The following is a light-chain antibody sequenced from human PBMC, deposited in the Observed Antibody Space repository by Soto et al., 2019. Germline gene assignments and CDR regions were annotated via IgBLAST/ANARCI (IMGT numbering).Light chain of an antibody. J-gene: IGKJ4*01. V-gene: IGKV3-15*01. CDR2: GAS. CDR1: QSVSSN. Sequence: EIVMTQSPATLSVSPGERATLSCRASQSVSSNLAWYQQKPGQAPRLLIYGASTRATGIPARFSGSGFGTECTLTISSLQSEDFAGYYCQQYNNWPPLTFGGGTKVEIK. CDR3: QQYNNWPPLT.